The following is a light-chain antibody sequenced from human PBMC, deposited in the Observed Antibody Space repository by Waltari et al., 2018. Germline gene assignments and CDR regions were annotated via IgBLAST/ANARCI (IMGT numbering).Light chain of an antibody. V-gene: IGKV3-20*01. J-gene: IGKJ2*01. CDR1: QTVRSSY. CDR3: ELYDSSPPGYT. Sequence: EIVLTQSPGTLSLSPGERATLSCRASQTVRSSYIAWYQQRPGQAPRLLIHGASSRATGIPDMVSGRGSGTDFTLTISVLEPDDFAVYFCELYDSSPPGYTFGQGTKLEI. CDR2: GAS.